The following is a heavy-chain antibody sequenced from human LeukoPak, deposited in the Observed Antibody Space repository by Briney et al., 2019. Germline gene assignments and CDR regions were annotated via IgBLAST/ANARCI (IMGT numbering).Heavy chain of an antibody. D-gene: IGHD4-17*01. J-gene: IGHJ4*02. V-gene: IGHV4-31*03. Sequence: PSQTLSLTCTVSGGSISSGGYYWSWIRQHPGKGLEWIGYIYYSGSTYYNPSLKSRVTISVDTSKNQFSLKLSSVTAADTAVYSCASTGDYGDYDGYFDYWGQGTLVTVSS. CDR1: GGSISSGGYY. CDR2: IYYSGST. CDR3: ASTGDYGDYDGYFDY.